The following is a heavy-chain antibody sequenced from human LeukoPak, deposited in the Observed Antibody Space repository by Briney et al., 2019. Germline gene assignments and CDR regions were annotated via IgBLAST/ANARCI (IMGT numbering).Heavy chain of an antibody. V-gene: IGHV4-59*08. CDR2: IYYSGST. CDR3: ARHTTMAHFDY. CDR1: GDSISSYY. D-gene: IGHD5-18*01. Sequence: SETLSLTCNVSGDSISSYYWSWIRQPPGQGLEWIGHIYYSGSTNYNLSLKSRVTISVDTSKSQFSLKLISVTAADTAFYYCARHTTMAHFDYWGQGTLVTVSS. J-gene: IGHJ4*02.